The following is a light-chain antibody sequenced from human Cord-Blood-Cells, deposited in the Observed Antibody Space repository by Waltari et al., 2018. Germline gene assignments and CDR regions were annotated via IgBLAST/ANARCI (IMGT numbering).Light chain of an antibody. CDR3: QQYNNWPPWT. CDR1: PGVCSN. Sequence: EIVMTQSPATLSVSPGERATLSSTASPGVCSNLAWYQQKPGQAPRLLIYGASTKATGIPARLSGSGSGTEFTLTISSLQSEDFAVYYCQQYNNWPPWTFGQGTKVEIK. CDR2: GAS. J-gene: IGKJ1*01. V-gene: IGKV3-15*01.